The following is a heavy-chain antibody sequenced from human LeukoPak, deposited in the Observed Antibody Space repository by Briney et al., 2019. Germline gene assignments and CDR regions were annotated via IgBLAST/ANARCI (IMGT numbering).Heavy chain of an antibody. Sequence: KPSETLSLTCTVSSGSISSSSYYWGWIRQPPGKGLEWIGNIYYSGSTYYNLSLKSRVTISVDTSKNQFSLKLSSVTAADTAVYYCARQKRSGSHNWFDPWGQGTLVTVSS. V-gene: IGHV4-39*01. CDR3: ARQKRSGSHNWFDP. CDR2: IYYSGST. CDR1: SGSISSSSYY. D-gene: IGHD6-19*01. J-gene: IGHJ5*02.